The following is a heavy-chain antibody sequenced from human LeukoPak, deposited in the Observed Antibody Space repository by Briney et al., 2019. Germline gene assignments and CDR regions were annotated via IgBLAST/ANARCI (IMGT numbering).Heavy chain of an antibody. V-gene: IGHV3-23*01. Sequence: PGGSLRLSCAASGFSFSNYAMSWVRQGPGKGLEWVSAIGGSIGSTFYTDSVKGRFTISRDNSKNTLYLQMNSLRAEDTAVYYCARGESRSFWGQGTLVTVSS. J-gene: IGHJ4*02. D-gene: IGHD1-26*01. CDR2: IGGSIGST. CDR3: ARGESRSF. CDR1: GFSFSNYA.